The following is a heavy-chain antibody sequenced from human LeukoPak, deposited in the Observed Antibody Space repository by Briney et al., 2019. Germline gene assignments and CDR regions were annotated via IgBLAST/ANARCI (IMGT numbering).Heavy chain of an antibody. CDR1: GYSFTSYW. V-gene: IGHV5-51*01. Sequence: GESLKISCKGSGYSFTSYWIGWVRQMPGKGLGWMGIIYPGDSDTRYSPSFQGQVTISADKSISTAYLQWSSLEASDTAMYYCARIPYCSGGSCPQYYFDYWGQGTLVTVSS. CDR3: ARIPYCSGGSCPQYYFDY. D-gene: IGHD2-15*01. J-gene: IGHJ4*02. CDR2: IYPGDSDT.